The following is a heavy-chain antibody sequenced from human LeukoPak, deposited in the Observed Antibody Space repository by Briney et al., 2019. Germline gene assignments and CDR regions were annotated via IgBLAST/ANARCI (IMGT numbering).Heavy chain of an antibody. CDR2: ISSSGSTI. Sequence: GGSLRPSCAASGFTFSDYYMSWIRQAPGKGLEWVSYISSSGSTIYYADSVKGRFTISRDNAKNSLYLQMNSLRAEDTAVYYCARAGYDYVWGSYRYSAYYFDYWGQGTLVTVSS. CDR1: GFTFSDYY. CDR3: ARAGYDYVWGSYRYSAYYFDY. V-gene: IGHV3-11*01. J-gene: IGHJ4*02. D-gene: IGHD3-16*02.